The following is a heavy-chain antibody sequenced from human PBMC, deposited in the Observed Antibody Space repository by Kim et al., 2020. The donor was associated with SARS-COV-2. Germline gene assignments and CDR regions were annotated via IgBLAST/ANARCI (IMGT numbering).Heavy chain of an antibody. Sequence: GGSLRLSCVASGFTLSSHWMHWVRQTPGEGLVWVSRISPDGSTIDYADSVKGRFTISRDSAKNTLYLQMNNLRAEDTAVYYCARAGYYRFDYWGQGALV. D-gene: IGHD3-3*01. CDR3: ARAGYYRFDY. CDR1: GFTLSSHW. CDR2: ISPDGSTI. J-gene: IGHJ4*02. V-gene: IGHV3-74*01.